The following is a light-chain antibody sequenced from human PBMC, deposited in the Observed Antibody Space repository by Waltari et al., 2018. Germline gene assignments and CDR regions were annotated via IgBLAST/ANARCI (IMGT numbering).Light chain of an antibody. J-gene: IGKJ1*01. V-gene: IGKV3-20*01. Sequence: EIVLTQSPGTLSLSLGERATLSCRASQSVSSSYLAWYQRKPGQAPRLLIYGATSRATGIPDRFSGSGSGTDFTLTISRLEPEDFEVYYCQQYGNSPVTFGQGTKVEIK. CDR3: QQYGNSPVT. CDR1: QSVSSSY. CDR2: GAT.